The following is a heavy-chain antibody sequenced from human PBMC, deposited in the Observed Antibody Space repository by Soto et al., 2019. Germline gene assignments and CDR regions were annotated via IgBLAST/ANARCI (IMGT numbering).Heavy chain of an antibody. CDR3: ARELVNYYGGRTNNWFDP. CDR2: ISAYNGNT. CDR1: GYTFTSYG. J-gene: IGHJ5*02. D-gene: IGHD1-26*01. V-gene: IGHV1-18*01. Sequence: ASVKVSCKACGYTFTSYGISSVRQAPGQGLEWMGWISAYNGNTNYAQKLQGRVTMTTDTSTSTAYMELRSLRSDDTAVYYCARELVNYYGGRTNNWFDPWGQGTLVTVSS.